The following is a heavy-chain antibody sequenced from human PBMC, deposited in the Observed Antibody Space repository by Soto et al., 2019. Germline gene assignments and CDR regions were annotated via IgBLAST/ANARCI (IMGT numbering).Heavy chain of an antibody. CDR3: ARHHYYYYGMDV. Sequence: QVQLQESGPGLVKPSETLSLTCTVSGGSIRSYYWSWIRQPPGKGLEWIGYIYYSGSTNYNPSLKGRVTISVDTSKNQFSLKLSSVTAADTAVYYCARHHYYYYGMDVWGQGTTVTVSS. CDR2: IYYSGST. CDR1: GGSIRSYY. J-gene: IGHJ6*02. V-gene: IGHV4-59*08.